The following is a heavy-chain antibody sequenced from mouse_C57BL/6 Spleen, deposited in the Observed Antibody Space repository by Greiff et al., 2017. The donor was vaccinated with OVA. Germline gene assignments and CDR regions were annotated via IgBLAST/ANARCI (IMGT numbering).Heavy chain of an antibody. CDR1: GFTFSSYA. J-gene: IGHJ1*03. V-gene: IGHV5-4*01. Sequence: DVQLVESGGGLVKPGGSLKLSCAASGFTFSSYAMSWVRQTPEKRLEWVATISDGGSYTYYPDNVKGRFTISRDNAKNNLYLQMSHLKSEDTAMDYCARDGGIGTGDFDGWGTGTTVTVSS. D-gene: IGHD2-5*01. CDR3: ARDGGIGTGDFDG. CDR2: ISDGGSYT.